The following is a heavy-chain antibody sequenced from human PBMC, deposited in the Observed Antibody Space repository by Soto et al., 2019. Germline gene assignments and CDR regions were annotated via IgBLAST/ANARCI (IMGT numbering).Heavy chain of an antibody. D-gene: IGHD6-6*01. V-gene: IGHV4-4*07. J-gene: IGHJ5*02. CDR2: IYTSGST. CDR3: AREWRFEYSSPNFDP. CDR1: GGSISSYY. Sequence: SETLSLTCTVSGGSISSYYWSWIRQPAGKGLEWVGRIYTSGSTNYNPSLKSRVTMSVDTSKNQFSLKLSSVTAADTAVYYCAREWRFEYSSPNFDPWGQGTLVTVS.